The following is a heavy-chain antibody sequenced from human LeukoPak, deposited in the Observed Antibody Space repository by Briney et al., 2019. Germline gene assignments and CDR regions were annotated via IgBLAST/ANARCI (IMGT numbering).Heavy chain of an antibody. Sequence: SETLSLTCTVSGYSISSGYYWGWIRQPPGKGLEWIGEIYHSGSTNYNPSLKSRVTISVDKSKNQFSLKLSSVTAADTAVYYCARTTYYDFWSGYSGAFDIWGQGTMVTVSS. CDR3: ARTTYYDFWSGYSGAFDI. CDR2: IYHSGST. D-gene: IGHD3-3*01. CDR1: GYSISSGYY. J-gene: IGHJ3*02. V-gene: IGHV4-38-2*02.